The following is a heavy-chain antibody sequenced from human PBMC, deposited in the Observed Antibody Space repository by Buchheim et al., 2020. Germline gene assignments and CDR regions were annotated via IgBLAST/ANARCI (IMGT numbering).Heavy chain of an antibody. Sequence: EVQLLESGGGLVQPGGSLRLSCAASGFTFSSYTMSWVRQAPGKGLEWVSSFSGDGGSRHYADSVEGRFIISRDNSKNTLSLEMNSLRPDDTAVYYCAKAGRPYGSLSNYVWFDLWGQGTL. CDR2: FSGDGGSR. D-gene: IGHD6-19*01. CDR1: GFTFSSYT. CDR3: AKAGRPYGSLSNYVWFDL. V-gene: IGHV3-23*01. J-gene: IGHJ5*02.